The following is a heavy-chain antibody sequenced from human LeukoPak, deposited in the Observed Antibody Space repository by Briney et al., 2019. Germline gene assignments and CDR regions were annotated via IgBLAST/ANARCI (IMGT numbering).Heavy chain of an antibody. Sequence: PGGSLRLSCAASGFIFDDYGMTWVRQAPGKGLEWVSGITWNGGYTGYADSVKGRFTISRDNAKNSLYLQMNSLSAEDMALYYCAKGTKWELLSNFDYWGQGTLVTVSS. J-gene: IGHJ4*02. CDR2: ITWNGGYT. D-gene: IGHD1-26*01. V-gene: IGHV3-20*04. CDR3: AKGTKWELLSNFDY. CDR1: GFIFDDYG.